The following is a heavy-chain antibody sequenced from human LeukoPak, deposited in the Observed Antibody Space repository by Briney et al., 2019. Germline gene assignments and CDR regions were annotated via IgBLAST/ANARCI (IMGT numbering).Heavy chain of an antibody. V-gene: IGHV3-21*01. CDR1: GFTFSSYS. CDR2: ISSSSSYI. D-gene: IGHD3-10*02. J-gene: IGHJ6*02. Sequence: GGSLRLSCAASGFTFSSYSMNWVRQAPGKGLEWVSSISSSSSYIYYADSVKGRFTISRDNSKNTLYLQMNSLRAEDTAVYYCARDVQAGYGMDVWGQGTTVTVSS. CDR3: ARDVQAGYGMDV.